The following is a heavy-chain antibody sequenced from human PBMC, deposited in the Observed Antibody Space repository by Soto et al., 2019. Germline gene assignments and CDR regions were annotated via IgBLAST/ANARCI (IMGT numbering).Heavy chain of an antibody. V-gene: IGHV3-48*01. CDR1: GFTFNSVF. CDR2: ISSSSTI. Sequence: GGSLILSWEASGFTFNSVFINWVRQAPGKGLEWVSYISSSSTIYYADSVKGRFTISRDNVKNSLYLQMISLRVEDTAVYHCARVRWGPTAYYYYYVMDLWGQGTSVTVSS. CDR3: ARVRWGPTAYYYYYVMDL. D-gene: IGHD1-26*01. J-gene: IGHJ6*02.